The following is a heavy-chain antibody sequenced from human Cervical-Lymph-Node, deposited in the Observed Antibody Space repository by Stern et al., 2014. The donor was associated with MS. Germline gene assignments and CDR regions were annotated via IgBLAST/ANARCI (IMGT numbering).Heavy chain of an antibody. Sequence: VQLVESGGGVVQPGGSLRLSCAASGFTFSSHVMHWVRQAPAKGLEWLGVSGHDENNNAYAVSVKGRFTISRDNSNNTLSLQMNSLRAEDTAVYYCVREDGDFDYWGQGTLVTVSS. CDR3: VREDGDFDY. J-gene: IGHJ4*02. V-gene: IGHV3-30-3*01. CDR2: SGHDENNN. D-gene: IGHD2-8*01. CDR1: GFTFSSHV.